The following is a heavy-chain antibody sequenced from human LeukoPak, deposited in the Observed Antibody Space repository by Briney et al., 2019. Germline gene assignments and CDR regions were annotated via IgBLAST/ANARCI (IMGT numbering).Heavy chain of an antibody. J-gene: IGHJ4*02. D-gene: IGHD4-17*01. CDR2: ISYDGSNK. Sequence: GGSLRLSCAASGFTFSNYAMHWVRQAPGKGLEWVAVISYDGSNKDYADSVMGRFTISRDNSKNTLYLQMNSLRAEDTAVYYCAKVTVTAGGDYWGQGTLVTVSS. V-gene: IGHV3-30-3*01. CDR3: AKVTVTAGGDY. CDR1: GFTFSNYA.